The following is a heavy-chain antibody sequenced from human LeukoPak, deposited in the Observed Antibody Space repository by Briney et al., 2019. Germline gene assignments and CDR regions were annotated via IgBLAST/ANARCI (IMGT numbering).Heavy chain of an antibody. CDR2: INPNSGGT. D-gene: IGHD1-26*01. V-gene: IGHV1-2*02. CDR3: ARVVGATRCFDY. Sequence: ASVKVSCKASGYTFTGYYMHWVRQAPGQGLEWMGWINPNSGGTNYAQKFQGRVTMTRDTSIRTAYMELSRLRSDDTAVYYCARVVGATRCFDYWGQGTLVTVSS. J-gene: IGHJ4*02. CDR1: GYTFTGYY.